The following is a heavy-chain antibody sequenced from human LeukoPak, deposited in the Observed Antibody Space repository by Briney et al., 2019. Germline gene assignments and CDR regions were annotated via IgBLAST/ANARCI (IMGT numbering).Heavy chain of an antibody. Sequence: GGSLRLSCAASGFTFSSYAMHWVRQAPGKGLEWVAVISYDGSNKYYADSVKGRFIISRDNSKNTLYLQMNSLRAEDTAVYYCARHRSSWLIDYWGQGTLVTVSS. D-gene: IGHD6-6*01. V-gene: IGHV3-30-3*01. CDR2: ISYDGSNK. J-gene: IGHJ4*02. CDR3: ARHRSSWLIDY. CDR1: GFTFSSYA.